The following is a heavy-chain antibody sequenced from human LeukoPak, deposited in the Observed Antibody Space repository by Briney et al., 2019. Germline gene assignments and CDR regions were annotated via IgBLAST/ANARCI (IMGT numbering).Heavy chain of an antibody. CDR2: ISGSGGST. CDR1: GFTFSSYA. D-gene: IGHD2-2*01. V-gene: IGHV3-23*01. Sequence: GGSLRLSCAASGFTFSSYAMSWVRQAPGKGLEWVSAISGSGGSTYYADSVKGRFTISRDNSKNTLYLQMNSLRAEDTAVYFCAKIPSAASNYFDYWGQGTLVTVSS. CDR3: AKIPSAASNYFDY. J-gene: IGHJ4*02.